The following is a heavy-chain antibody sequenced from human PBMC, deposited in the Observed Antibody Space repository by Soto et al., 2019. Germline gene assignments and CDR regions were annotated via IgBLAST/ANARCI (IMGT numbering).Heavy chain of an antibody. J-gene: IGHJ4*02. D-gene: IGHD5-18*01. Sequence: GASVKVSCKASAGTSSSYSISWVRQAPGQGLEWMGGIIPIFGTANYAQKFQGRVTITADESTSTAYMELSSLRSEDTAVYYCARVPPGAMVPFDYWGQGTLVTVSS. CDR1: AGTSSSYS. CDR2: IIPIFGTA. V-gene: IGHV1-69*13. CDR3: ARVPPGAMVPFDY.